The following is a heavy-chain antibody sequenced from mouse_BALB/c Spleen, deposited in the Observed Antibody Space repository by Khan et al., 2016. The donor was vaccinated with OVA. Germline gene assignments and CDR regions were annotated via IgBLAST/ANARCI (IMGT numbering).Heavy chain of an antibody. J-gene: IGHJ2*01. CDR2: IHPGNIDT. CDR1: GYTFTSYW. V-gene: IGHV1-5*01. D-gene: IGHD1-1*02. CDR3: TRLDYDFDY. Sequence: VQLQQSGSVLARPGASVKMSCKASGYTFTSYWMHWVSQRPGQGLEWIGAIHPGNIDTSYNQKFKGKAKLTAVTSTSPAYKELSSLTNEYSAVYYNTRLDYDFDYWGQGTTLTVSS.